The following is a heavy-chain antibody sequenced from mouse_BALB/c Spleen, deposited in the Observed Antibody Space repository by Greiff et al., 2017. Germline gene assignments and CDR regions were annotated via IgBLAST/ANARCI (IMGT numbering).Heavy chain of an antibody. J-gene: IGHJ4*01. CDR1: GYTFTSYW. CDR2: IYPGDGDT. V-gene: IGHV1-87*01. Sequence: VQLQQSGAELARPGASVKLSCKASGYTFTSYWMQWVKQRPGQGLEWIGAIYPGDGDTRYTQKFKGKATLTADKSSSTAYMQLSSLASEDSAVYYCARWGGTGSHAMDYWGQGTSVTVSS. D-gene: IGHD4-1*01. CDR3: ARWGGTGSHAMDY.